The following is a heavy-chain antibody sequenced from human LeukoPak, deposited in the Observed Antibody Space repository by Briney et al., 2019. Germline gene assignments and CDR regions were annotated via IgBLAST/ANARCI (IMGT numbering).Heavy chain of an antibody. CDR2: ISGSGGSA. D-gene: IGHD3-10*01. CDR1: GFTFSSYA. J-gene: IGHJ4*02. CDR3: AKDGLRSELYGSIKN. Sequence: GGSLRLSCAASGFTFSSYAMSWVHQAPGKGLEWVSVISGSGGSAYYADSVKGRFTISRDNSKNTLYLQMNSLRAEDPAVYYCAKDGLRSELYGSIKNWGQGTLVTVSS. V-gene: IGHV3-23*01.